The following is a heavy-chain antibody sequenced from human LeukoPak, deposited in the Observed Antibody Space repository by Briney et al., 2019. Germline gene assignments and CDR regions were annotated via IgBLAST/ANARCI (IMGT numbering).Heavy chain of an antibody. J-gene: IGHJ4*02. CDR3: AKGGNSEYSSSSY. D-gene: IGHD6-6*01. V-gene: IGHV4-38-2*01. CDR2: FYHSGST. CDR1: GFSISSGYY. Sequence: PSETLSLTCGVSGFSISSGYYWGWIRQPPGKGLEWIGSFYHSGSTYYNPSLKSRVTISVDTSKNQFSLKLNSVTAADTAVYYCAKGGNSEYSSSSYWGQGTLVTVSS.